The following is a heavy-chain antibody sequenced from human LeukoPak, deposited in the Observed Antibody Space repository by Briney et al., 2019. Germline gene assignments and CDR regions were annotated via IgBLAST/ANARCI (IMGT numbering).Heavy chain of an antibody. CDR2: ISSSSSYI. CDR1: GFTFSSYS. D-gene: IGHD3-9*01. Sequence: GGSLRLSCAASGFTFSSYSMNWVRQAPGKGLEWVSSISSSSSYIYYADSVKGRFTISRDNAKNSLYLQMNSLRAEDTAVYYCARDHYDILTGYPAAAAFDIWGQGTMVTVSS. CDR3: ARDHYDILTGYPAAAAFDI. V-gene: IGHV3-21*04. J-gene: IGHJ3*02.